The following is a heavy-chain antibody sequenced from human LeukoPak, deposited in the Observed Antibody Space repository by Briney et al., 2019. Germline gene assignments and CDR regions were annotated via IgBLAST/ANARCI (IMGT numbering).Heavy chain of an antibody. CDR2: IYYSGST. J-gene: IGHJ4*02. CDR3: ARGYGSGTYYYFDY. D-gene: IGHD3-10*01. CDR1: GGSISSSSYY. V-gene: IGHV4-39*07. Sequence: SETLSLTCTVSGGSISSSSYYWGWIRQPPGKGLEWIGSIYYSGSTYYNPSLKSRVTISVDTSKNQFSLKLSSVTAADTAVYNCARGYGSGTYYYFDYWGQGTLVTVSS.